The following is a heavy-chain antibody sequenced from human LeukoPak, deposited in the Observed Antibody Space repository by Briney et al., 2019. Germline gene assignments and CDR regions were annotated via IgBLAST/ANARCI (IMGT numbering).Heavy chain of an antibody. CDR1: GGSISSGSYY. D-gene: IGHD5-18*01. J-gene: IGHJ6*03. V-gene: IGHV4-61*10. CDR3: AREIQLWLPPYYYYYMDV. Sequence: NPSETLSLTCTVSGGSISSGSYYWSWIRQPAGKGLEWIGYIYYSGSTNYNPSLKSRVTISVDTSKNQFSLKLSSVTAADTAVYYCAREIQLWLPPYYYYYMDVWGKGTTVTVSS. CDR2: IYYSGST.